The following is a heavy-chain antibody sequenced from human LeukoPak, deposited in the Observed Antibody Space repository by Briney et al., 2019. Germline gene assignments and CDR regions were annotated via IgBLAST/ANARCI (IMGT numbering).Heavy chain of an antibody. Sequence: ASVKVSCKASGYTFTSYYMHWVRQAPGQGLEWMGIINPSGGSTSYAQKFQGRVTMTRDTSTSTVYMELSSLRSEDTAVYYCARGVPRWLEPGWFDPWGQGTLVTVSS. J-gene: IGHJ5*02. CDR2: INPSGGST. CDR3: ARGVPRWLEPGWFDP. CDR1: GYTFTSYY. V-gene: IGHV1-46*01. D-gene: IGHD6-19*01.